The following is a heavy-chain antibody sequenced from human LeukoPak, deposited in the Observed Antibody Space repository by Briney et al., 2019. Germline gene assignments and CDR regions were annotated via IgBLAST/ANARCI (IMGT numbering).Heavy chain of an antibody. CDR1: GGTFSSYA. V-gene: IGHV1-69*13. D-gene: IGHD3-3*01. J-gene: IGHJ5*02. CDR2: IIPIFGTA. Sequence: ASVKVSCKASGGTFSSYAIGWVRQAPGQGLEWMGGIIPIFGTANYAQKFQGRVTITADESTSTAYMELSSLRSEDTAVYYCARGSYYDFWSGYYTGPTANWFDPWGQGTLVTVSS. CDR3: ARGSYYDFWSGYYTGPTANWFDP.